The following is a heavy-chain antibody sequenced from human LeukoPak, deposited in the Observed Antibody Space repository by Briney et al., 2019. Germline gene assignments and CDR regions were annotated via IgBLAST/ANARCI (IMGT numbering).Heavy chain of an antibody. CDR3: ARGVSWLVAPYYFDY. CDR1: GASISGSGYY. D-gene: IGHD5-12*01. CDR2: IYYSGST. J-gene: IGHJ4*02. V-gene: IGHV4-39*07. Sequence: SETLSLTCAVSGASISGSGYYLGWIRQPPGKGLEWIGNIYYSGSTYYNASLQSRVTISIDTSKNQFSLKLSSVTAADTAVYYCARGVSWLVAPYYFDYWGQGTLVTVSS.